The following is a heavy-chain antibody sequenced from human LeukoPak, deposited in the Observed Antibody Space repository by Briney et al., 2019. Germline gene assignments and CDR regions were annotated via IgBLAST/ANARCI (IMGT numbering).Heavy chain of an antibody. D-gene: IGHD3-10*01. J-gene: IGHJ6*03. CDR2: ISGSGGST. V-gene: IGHV3-23*01. CDR1: GFTFSSYA. CDR3: AKDMSVVRGVRGYYYYYYMDV. Sequence: GGSLRLSCAASGFTFSSYAMSWVRQAPGKGLEWVSAISGSGGSTYYADSVKGRFTISRDNSKNTLYLQMNSLRAEDTAVYYCAKDMSVVRGVRGYYYYYYMDVWGKGTTVTVSS.